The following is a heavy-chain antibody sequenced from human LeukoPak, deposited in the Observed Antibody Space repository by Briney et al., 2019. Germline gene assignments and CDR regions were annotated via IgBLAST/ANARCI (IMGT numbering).Heavy chain of an antibody. J-gene: IGHJ4*02. V-gene: IGHV3-73*01. Sequence: QPGGSLRLSCAASGFYFSDFYMHWVRQASGRGLEWVGLIRSKPSSYTTVYAASVKGRFTISRDDSKNTAYLQMNSLKAEDTAVYYCIRKECSGGTCSYVDYWGQGTLVTVSS. D-gene: IGHD2-15*01. CDR2: IRSKPSSYTT. CDR3: IRKECSGGTCSYVDY. CDR1: GFYFSDFY.